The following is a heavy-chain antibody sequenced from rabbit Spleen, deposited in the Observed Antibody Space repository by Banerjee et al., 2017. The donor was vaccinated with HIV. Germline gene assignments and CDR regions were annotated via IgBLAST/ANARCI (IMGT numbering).Heavy chain of an antibody. CDR2: INMVTGKS. CDR3: ARDTSSSFSSYGMDL. D-gene: IGHD1-1*01. J-gene: IGHJ6*01. Sequence: QEQLKESGGGLVQPGGSLKLSCKASGFTLSSYYMNWVRQAPGKGLEWITCINMVTGKSVYASWAKGRFTISKTSSTTVTLQMTRLTAADTATYFCARDTSSSFSSYGMDLWGPGTLVTVS. V-gene: IGHV1S45*01. CDR1: GFTLSSYYM.